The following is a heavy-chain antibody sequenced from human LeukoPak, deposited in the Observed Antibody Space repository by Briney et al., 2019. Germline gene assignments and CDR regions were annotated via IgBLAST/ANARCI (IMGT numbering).Heavy chain of an antibody. V-gene: IGHV3-23*01. Sequence: GGSLRLSCAASGFTFSSYAMSWVRQAPGKGLEWVSGISGSGDNTYYADSVKGRFTISRDNSKNTLYLQMNSLRAEDTAVYYCAKDPLIYYYDSSGYPGAPWGQGTLVTVSS. J-gene: IGHJ5*02. CDR2: ISGSGDNT. D-gene: IGHD3-22*01. CDR1: GFTFSSYA. CDR3: AKDPLIYYYDSSGYPGAP.